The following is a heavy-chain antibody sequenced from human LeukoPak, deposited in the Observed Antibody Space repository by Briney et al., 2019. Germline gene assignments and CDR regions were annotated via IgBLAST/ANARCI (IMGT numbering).Heavy chain of an antibody. CDR2: IIPIFGTA. Sequence: SVKVSCKASGGTFSSYAITWVRQAPGQGLEWMGRIIPIFGTANYAQKFQGRVTITTDESTSPAYMELSSLRSEDTAVYYCARGSLPIVVLPAALDDWGQGTLVTVSS. CDR1: GGTFSSYA. V-gene: IGHV1-69*05. D-gene: IGHD2-2*01. J-gene: IGHJ4*02. CDR3: ARGSLPIVVLPAALDD.